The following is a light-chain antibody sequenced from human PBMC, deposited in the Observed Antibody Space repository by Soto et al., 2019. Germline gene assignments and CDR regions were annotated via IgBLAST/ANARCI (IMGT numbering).Light chain of an antibody. CDR1: SSDVGGYNS. CDR3: SSYTTSSTLLYV. J-gene: IGLJ1*01. CDR2: EVS. V-gene: IGLV2-14*01. Sequence: QSALTQPASVSGPPGQSITISCTGTSSDVGGYNSVSWYQQHPGKAPKLMIYEVSNRPSGVSNRFSGSKSGNTASLTISGLQAGDEADYYCSSYTTSSTLLYVFGTGTKVTVL.